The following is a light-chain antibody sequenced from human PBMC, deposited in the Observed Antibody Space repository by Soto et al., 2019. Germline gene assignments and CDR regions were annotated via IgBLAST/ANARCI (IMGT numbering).Light chain of an antibody. CDR1: SSDVGGYNY. J-gene: IGLJ3*02. Sequence: QSALTQPPSASGSPGQSVTISCTGTSSDVGGYNYVSWYQQHPGKAPKLMIYGTSNRPSGVPDRFSGSKSGTSASLAITGLQAEDEAHYFCQSYDFTLGAFWVFGGGTKLTVL. V-gene: IGLV2-8*01. CDR3: QSYDFTLGAFWV. CDR2: GTS.